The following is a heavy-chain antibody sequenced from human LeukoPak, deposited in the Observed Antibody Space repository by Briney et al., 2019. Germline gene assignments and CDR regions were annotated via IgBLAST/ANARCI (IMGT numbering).Heavy chain of an antibody. D-gene: IGHD6-19*01. CDR1: GGSISSYY. CDR3: ARENSSGRYFDY. CDR2: IYSSWNN. V-gene: IGHV4-4*07. Sequence: SDTLSLTCSVSGGSISSYYWRWIRQPAGKGLDWIGRIYSSWNNNYNPSLNSRVTMSVDTSKNQLSLNLSSVTAADTAVYYCARENSSGRYFDYWGQGTRDTVSS. J-gene: IGHJ4*02.